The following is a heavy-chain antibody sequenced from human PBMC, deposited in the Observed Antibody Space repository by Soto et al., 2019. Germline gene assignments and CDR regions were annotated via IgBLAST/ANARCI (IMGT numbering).Heavy chain of an antibody. CDR1: GFTVSSYY. CDR2: VYSTGRT. Sequence: QLVESGGGLIQPGGSLRLSCASSGFTVSSYYMSWVRQAPGKGLEWVSVVYSTGRTYYADYVKGRFTISRYISKNMIYLQMDSLRAEDTAVYYCAREGMGFGYWGQGTLVTVSS. V-gene: IGHV3-53*01. J-gene: IGHJ4*02. CDR3: AREGMGFGY. D-gene: IGHD1-26*01.